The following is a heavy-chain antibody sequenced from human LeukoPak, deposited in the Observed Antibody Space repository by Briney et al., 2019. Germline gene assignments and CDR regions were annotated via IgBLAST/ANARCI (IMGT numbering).Heavy chain of an antibody. Sequence: PSETLSLTCTVSGGSISSYYWSWIRQPPGKGLEWIGYIYYSGGTNYNPSLKSRVTISVDTSKNQFSLKLSSVTAADTAVYYCASTDSSGWYGGLYYWGQGTLVTVSS. D-gene: IGHD6-19*01. V-gene: IGHV4-59*01. CDR1: GGSISSYY. CDR2: IYYSGGT. J-gene: IGHJ4*02. CDR3: ASTDSSGWYGGLYY.